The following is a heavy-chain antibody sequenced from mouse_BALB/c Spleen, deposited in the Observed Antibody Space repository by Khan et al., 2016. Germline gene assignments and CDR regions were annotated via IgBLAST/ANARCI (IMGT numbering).Heavy chain of an antibody. Sequence: EVQLQESGPGLVKPSQSLSLTCTVTGYSITSDYAWNWIRQFPGNKLEWMAYISYSGSTSYNPSLKSRISITRDTSKNQFFLQLISVTTEDTATYYCARNWDAIDDWGQGTSGTVSA. D-gene: IGHD4-1*01. J-gene: IGHJ4*01. CDR2: ISYSGST. CDR1: GYSITSDYA. V-gene: IGHV3-2*02. CDR3: ARNWDAIDD.